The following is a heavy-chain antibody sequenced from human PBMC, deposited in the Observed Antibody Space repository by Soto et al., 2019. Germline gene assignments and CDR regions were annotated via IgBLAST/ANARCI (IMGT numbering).Heavy chain of an antibody. V-gene: IGHV1-18*01. CDR3: ARVRGDIVVVPAATPYYYYGMDV. J-gene: IGHJ6*01. Sequence: ASVKVSCKASGYTFTSYGISWVRQAPGQGLEWMGRISAYNGNTNYAQKLQGRVTMTTDTSTSTAYMELWSLRSDDTAVYYCARVRGDIVVVPAATPYYYYGMDVWGQGTTVTVSS. D-gene: IGHD2-2*01. CDR2: ISAYNGNT. CDR1: GYTFTSYG.